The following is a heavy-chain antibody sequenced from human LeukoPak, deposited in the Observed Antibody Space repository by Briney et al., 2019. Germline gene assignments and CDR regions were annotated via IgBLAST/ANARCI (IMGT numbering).Heavy chain of an antibody. V-gene: IGHV3-11*05. CDR1: GFTFSDYY. D-gene: IGHD2-21*02. CDR3: ARVAYCGGDCYQDAFDI. J-gene: IGHJ3*02. CDR2: ISSSSSYT. Sequence: GGSLRLSCAASGFTFSDYYMSWSRQAPGKGLEWVSYISSSSSYTNYADSVKGRFTISRDNAKNSLYLQMNSLRAEDTAVYYCARVAYCGGDCYQDAFDIWGQGTMVTVSS.